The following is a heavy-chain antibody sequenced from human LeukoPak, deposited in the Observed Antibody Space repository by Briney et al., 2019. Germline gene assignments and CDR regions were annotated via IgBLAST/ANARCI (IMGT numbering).Heavy chain of an antibody. CDR1: GFSFTTYW. CDR3: ARWTREYYDSSGYNY. Sequence: GKSLRLSCAASGFSFTTYWMSWVRQAPGKGLEWVANIKHDGGEKSYVDSVKGRFTISRDNAKNSLYLQMNSLRVEDTAVYFCARWTREYYDSSGYNYWGQGTLVTVSS. CDR2: IKHDGGEK. D-gene: IGHD3-22*01. J-gene: IGHJ4*02. V-gene: IGHV3-7*01.